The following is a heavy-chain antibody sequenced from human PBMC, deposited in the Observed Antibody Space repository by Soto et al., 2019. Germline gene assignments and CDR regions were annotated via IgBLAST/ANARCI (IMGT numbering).Heavy chain of an antibody. Sequence: QVQLVESGGGVVQPGRSRRLSCAASGFTFSGYGMHWVRQAPGKGLEWVAVIWNDGSNKYYGDSVKGRFTISRDNSKSTLFLHMNSLRGDDTAVYSCARAVGTFDYWGQGTLVTDAS. V-gene: IGHV3-33*01. J-gene: IGHJ4*02. CDR2: IWNDGSNK. D-gene: IGHD1-26*01. CDR3: ARAVGTFDY. CDR1: GFTFSGYG.